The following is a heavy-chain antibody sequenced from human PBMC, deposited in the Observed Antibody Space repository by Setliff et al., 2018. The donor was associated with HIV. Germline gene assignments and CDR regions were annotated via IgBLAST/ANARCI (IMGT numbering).Heavy chain of an antibody. Sequence: RASVKVSCKASGYTFTDYYMHWVRQAPGQGLEWMGWINPNTGGTNYAQKFQGRVTMTRDTSISTAYMELTRLRSGDTAVYYCTRDLLVATIKGTNWGQGTLVTVSS. V-gene: IGHV1-2*02. J-gene: IGHJ4*02. CDR3: TRDLLVATIKGTN. CDR1: GYTFTDYY. CDR2: INPNTGGT. D-gene: IGHD5-12*01.